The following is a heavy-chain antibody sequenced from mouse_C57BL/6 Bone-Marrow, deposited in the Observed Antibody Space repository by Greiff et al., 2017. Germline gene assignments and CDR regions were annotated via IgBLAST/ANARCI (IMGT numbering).Heavy chain of an antibody. CDR1: GFTFSSYG. CDR3: ARGLWYFDV. CDR2: ISSGGSYT. V-gene: IGHV5-6*02. Sequence: EVKVVESGGDLVKPGGSLKLSCAASGFTFSSYGMSWVRQTPDKRLEWVATISSGGSYTYYPDSVKGRFTISRDNAKNTLYLQMSSLKSEDTAMYYCARGLWYFDVWGTGTTVTVSS. J-gene: IGHJ1*03.